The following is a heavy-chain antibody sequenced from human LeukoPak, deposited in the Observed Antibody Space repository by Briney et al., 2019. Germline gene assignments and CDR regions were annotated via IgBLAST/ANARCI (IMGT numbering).Heavy chain of an antibody. Sequence: PGGSLRLSCAASGLTFSSDGMSWVRQAPGKGLEWVSVISGSGRNTYYADSVKGRFTISRDNSKNTLYLQMNSLGAEDTAVYYCAKSIEGVVRGTYYYSYMDVWGKGTTLTAS. J-gene: IGHJ6*03. D-gene: IGHD3-3*01. V-gene: IGHV3-23*01. CDR1: GLTFSSDG. CDR2: ISGSGRNT. CDR3: AKSIEGVVRGTYYYSYMDV.